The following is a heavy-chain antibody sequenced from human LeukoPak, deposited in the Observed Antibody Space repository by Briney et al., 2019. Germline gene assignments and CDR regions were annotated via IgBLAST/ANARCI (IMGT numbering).Heavy chain of an antibody. CDR3: ARDGSVYCGGDCHFDY. CDR2: IIPIFGTA. J-gene: IGHJ4*02. Sequence: SVKVSCKASGGTFSSYAITWVRQAPGQGLEWMGGIIPIFGTANYAQKFQGRVTITADESTSTAYMELSSLRSEDTAVYYCARDGSVYCGGDCHFDYWGQGTMVTVSS. V-gene: IGHV1-69*13. D-gene: IGHD2-21*01. CDR1: GGTFSSYA.